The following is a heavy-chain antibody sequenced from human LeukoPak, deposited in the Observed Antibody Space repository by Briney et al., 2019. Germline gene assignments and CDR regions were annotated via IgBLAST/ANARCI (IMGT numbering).Heavy chain of an antibody. CDR1: GGSISSGDYY. CDR3: ARVFEAAGPLDNYYFDI. J-gene: IGHJ4*02. CDR2: IYYSGST. V-gene: IGHV4-30-4*01. Sequence: SETLSLTCTVSGGSISSGDYYWSWVRQPPGKGLEWIGYIYYSGSTYYNPSLKSRVTISVDTSKNQFSLKLSSVTAADTAVYYCARVFEAAGPLDNYYFDIWGQGTLVTVSS. D-gene: IGHD6-13*01.